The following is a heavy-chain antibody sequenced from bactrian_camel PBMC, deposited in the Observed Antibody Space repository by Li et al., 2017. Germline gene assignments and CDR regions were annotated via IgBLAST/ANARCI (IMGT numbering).Heavy chain of an antibody. CDR1: ESALGSVG. J-gene: IGHJ6*01. CDR3: AYGSRTCMCTSRAEYTDFNV. Sequence: LVESGGGSVQAGGTLRLSCARSESALGSVGCMGWFRQAPGTEREGVAALDTNNGDRATYADSVKGRFTISKDNAKNTLYLQMNSLKPEDTAMYYCAYGSRTCMCTSRAEYTDFNVWGQGTQVTVS. V-gene: IGHV3-3*01. D-gene: IGHD3*01. CDR2: LDTNNGDRA.